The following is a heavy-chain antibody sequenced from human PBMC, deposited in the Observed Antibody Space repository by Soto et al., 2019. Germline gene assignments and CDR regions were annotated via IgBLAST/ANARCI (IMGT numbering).Heavy chain of an antibody. J-gene: IGHJ6*02. CDR1: GYSFTRYG. CDR3: AMVDVYVTPSPQDV. V-gene: IGHV1-18*01. D-gene: IGHD3-16*01. Sequence: QVQLVQSRAEVKNPGASVKVSCKASGYSFTRYGIGWARQAPGQGLEWMGWINAYNGNTNYAQNLQGRLTLTTDTSTTTAYMELRSLRSNDTAIYYCAMVDVYVTPSPQDVWGQGTTVTVSS. CDR2: INAYNGNT.